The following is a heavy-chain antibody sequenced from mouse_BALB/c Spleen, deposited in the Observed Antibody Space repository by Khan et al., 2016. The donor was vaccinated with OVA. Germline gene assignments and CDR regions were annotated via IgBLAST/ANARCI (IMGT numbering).Heavy chain of an antibody. CDR1: GYTFINYW. CDR2: INPSTGNT. D-gene: IGHD1-1*01. Sequence: QVQLKESGAELAKPGASVKMSCTASGYTFINYWILWVKQRPGQGLEWIGYINPSTGNTEYNQNFKDKATLTADKSSSTAYMQLSSLTSEDSAVYYSARKDLRWDVDYWGQGTTLTVSS. J-gene: IGHJ2*01. CDR3: ARKDLRWDVDY. V-gene: IGHV1-7*01.